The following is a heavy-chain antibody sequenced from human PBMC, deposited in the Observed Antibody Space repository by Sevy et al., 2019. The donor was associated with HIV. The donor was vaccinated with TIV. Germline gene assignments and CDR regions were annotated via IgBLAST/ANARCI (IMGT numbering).Heavy chain of an antibody. Sequence: ASVKVSCKASGYTFTSYAMHWVRQAPGQRLEWTGWINAGNGNTKYSQKFQGRVTITRDTSASTAYMELSSLRSEDTAVYYCARDGTVTTGGYNWFDPWCQGTLVTVSS. CDR1: GYTFTSYA. D-gene: IGHD4-17*01. J-gene: IGHJ5*02. CDR3: ARDGTVTTGGYNWFDP. CDR2: INAGNGNT. V-gene: IGHV1-3*01.